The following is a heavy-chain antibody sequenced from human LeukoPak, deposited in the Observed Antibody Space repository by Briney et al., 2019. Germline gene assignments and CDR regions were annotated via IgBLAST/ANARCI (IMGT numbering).Heavy chain of an antibody. V-gene: IGHV3-11*01. CDR2: SSSSGSTI. J-gene: IGHJ4*02. CDR1: GFTFSDYY. Sequence: GGSLRLSCAASGFTFSDYYMSWIRQAPGKGLEWVSYSSSSGSTIHYADSVKGRFTISRDNANNSLYLQMDSLRAEDTAVYYCARDAYYYDSSPYTFDYWGQGTLVTVSS. CDR3: ARDAYYYDSSPYTFDY. D-gene: IGHD3-22*01.